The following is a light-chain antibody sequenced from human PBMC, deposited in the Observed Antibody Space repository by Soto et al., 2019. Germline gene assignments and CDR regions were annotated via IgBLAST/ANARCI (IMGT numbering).Light chain of an antibody. CDR3: SSYADTNNLL. CDR2: EVS. V-gene: IGLV2-8*01. J-gene: IGLJ2*01. CDR1: ISDIGSYHY. Sequence: QSALTQPASVSGSPGQSITISCTGTISDIGSYHYVSWYQHHPGKAPKLIIYEVSERPSGVPDRFSGSKSGNTASLTVSGLQAEDEADYYCSSYADTNNLLFGGGTKLTVL.